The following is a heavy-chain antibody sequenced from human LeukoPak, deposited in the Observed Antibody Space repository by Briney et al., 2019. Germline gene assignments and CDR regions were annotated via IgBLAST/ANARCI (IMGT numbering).Heavy chain of an antibody. J-gene: IGHJ6*02. D-gene: IGHD4-11*01. CDR2: IVVGSGNT. Sequence: VASVNVSCTASGFTFTSSAVQWVRQARGQRLEWIGWIVVGSGNTNYAQKFQERVTITRDMSTSTAYMELSSLRSEDTAVYYCAAVTTVTTYYYGMDVWGQGTTVTVSS. V-gene: IGHV1-58*01. CDR3: AAVTTVTTYYYGMDV. CDR1: GFTFTSSA.